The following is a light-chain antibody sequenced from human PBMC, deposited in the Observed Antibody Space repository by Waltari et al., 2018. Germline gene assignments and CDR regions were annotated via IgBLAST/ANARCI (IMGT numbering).Light chain of an antibody. CDR2: WGS. Sequence: DSVMTQTPLYLPITHGDTASIPCRSSQSLLHSNGKTDLHWYLQKPGQSPQLLIYWGSNRASGVPDRFSGSGSGTDFTLKISKVEAEDVGVYYCVQAIAFPYSFGQGTKVEIK. V-gene: IGKV2-40*01. CDR3: VQAIAFPYS. J-gene: IGKJ2*03. CDR1: QSLLHSNGKTD.